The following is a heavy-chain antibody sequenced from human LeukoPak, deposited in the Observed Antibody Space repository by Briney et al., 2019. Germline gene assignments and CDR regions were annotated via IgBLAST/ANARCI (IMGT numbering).Heavy chain of an antibody. CDR1: GFTFSTYT. D-gene: IGHD6-13*01. CDR2: IKQGGSEK. V-gene: IGHV3-7*04. CDR3: ARAYSSSFDY. Sequence: GGSLRLSCAASGFTFSTYTMSWVRQAPGKGLEWVANIKQGGSEKFYVDSVKGRFTISRDNAKNSLYLQMNSLRAEDTAVYYCARAYSSSFDYWGQGTLVTVSS. J-gene: IGHJ4*02.